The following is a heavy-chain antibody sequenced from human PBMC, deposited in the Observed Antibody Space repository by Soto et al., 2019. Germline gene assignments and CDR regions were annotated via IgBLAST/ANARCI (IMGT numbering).Heavy chain of an antibody. V-gene: IGHV4-34*01. Sequence: PSETLSLTCAVYGASLSDNYCNWLRQPPGKGLEWIGEINHSGNTNYNPSLRSRVTISIDTSKNQLSLNLRSVSAADTAVYYCARGRGAFASWGQGTPVTGSA. CDR1: GASLSDNY. J-gene: IGHJ5*01. CDR3: ARGRGAFAS. CDR2: INHSGNT. D-gene: IGHD3-10*01.